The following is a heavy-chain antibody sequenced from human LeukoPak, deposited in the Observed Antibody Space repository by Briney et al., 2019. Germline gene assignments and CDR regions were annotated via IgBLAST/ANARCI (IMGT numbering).Heavy chain of an antibody. CDR3: ARDQGYCSSTSCYGVY. CDR1: GGTFSSYA. V-gene: IGHV1-69*04. Sequence: ASVKVSCKASGGTFSSYAISWVRQAPGQGLEWMGRIIPILGIANYAQKFQGRVTITADKSTSTAYMELRSLTSDDTAVYYCARDQGYCSSTSCYGVYWGQGTLVTVSS. CDR2: IIPILGIA. D-gene: IGHD2-2*01. J-gene: IGHJ4*02.